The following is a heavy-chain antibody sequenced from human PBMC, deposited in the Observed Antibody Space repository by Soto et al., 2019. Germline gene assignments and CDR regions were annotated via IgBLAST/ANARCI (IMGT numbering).Heavy chain of an antibody. CDR1: GGSLSSGGYS. CDR3: ARGFELLWFGELDPHYYGMDV. D-gene: IGHD3-10*01. Sequence: SETLSLTCAVSGGSLSSGGYSWGWVRQPPGKGLEGIGYIYHSGSTYYNPSLKSRVTISVDRSKNQFSLKLSSVTAADTAVYYCARGFELLWFGELDPHYYGMDVWGQGTTVTVSS. CDR2: IYHSGST. V-gene: IGHV4-30-2*01. J-gene: IGHJ6*02.